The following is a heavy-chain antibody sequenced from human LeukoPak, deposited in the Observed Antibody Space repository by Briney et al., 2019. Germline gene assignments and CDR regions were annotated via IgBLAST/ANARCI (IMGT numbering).Heavy chain of an antibody. V-gene: IGHV4-59*08. Sequence: SETLSLTCAISGGSINNYYWSWIRQPPGKGLEWIGYIYYSGTTNYSPSLNSRVNISLDTAKNQFSLRLSSVTAADTAVYYCARHQTGYCSGGTCPYYFDYWGQGTLVTVSS. J-gene: IGHJ4*02. CDR3: ARHQTGYCSGGTCPYYFDY. D-gene: IGHD2-15*01. CDR1: GGSINNYY. CDR2: IYYSGTT.